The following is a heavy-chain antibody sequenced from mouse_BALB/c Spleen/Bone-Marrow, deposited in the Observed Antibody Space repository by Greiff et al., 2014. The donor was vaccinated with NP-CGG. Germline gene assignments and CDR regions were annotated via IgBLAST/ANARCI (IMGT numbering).Heavy chain of an antibody. Sequence: EVQLQQSGPELVKPGASMKISCKASGYSFTDYTMNWVKQSHGKNLEWIGLINPYNGGTDYGQKFKGKATLTVDKSSSTAYMELRSLTSEDSAVDYCARGATMITTGDAMDYWGQGTSVTVPS. D-gene: IGHD2-4*01. V-gene: IGHV1-18*01. CDR3: ARGATMITTGDAMDY. CDR1: GYSFTDYT. CDR2: INPYNGGT. J-gene: IGHJ4*01.